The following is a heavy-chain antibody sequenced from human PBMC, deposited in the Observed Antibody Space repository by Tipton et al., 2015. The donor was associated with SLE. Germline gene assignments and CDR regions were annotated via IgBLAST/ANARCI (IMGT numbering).Heavy chain of an antibody. CDR3: ARQGGSSWLKNYNWFDP. J-gene: IGHJ5*02. Sequence: GSLRLSCAASGYTFSCYAMSWVRQAPGKGLEWVSGISGRGGTTYYADSVKGRVTISRDNSKNSLYLQMNSLRAEDTAVYYCARQGGSSWLKNYNWFDPWGQGTLVTVSS. CDR1: GYTFSCYA. D-gene: IGHD6-13*01. V-gene: IGHV3-23*01. CDR2: ISGRGGTT.